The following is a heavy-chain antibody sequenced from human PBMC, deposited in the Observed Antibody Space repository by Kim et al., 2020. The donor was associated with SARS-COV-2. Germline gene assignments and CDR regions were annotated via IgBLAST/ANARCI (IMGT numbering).Heavy chain of an antibody. Sequence: GGSLRLSCAASGFTFSSYAVSWFLQAPGKGLEWVSAISGSGGSTYYADSVKGRFTISRDNSKNTLYLQMNSLRAEDTAVYYCATAGLDSSSSVFWYFDLWGRGTLVTVSS. CDR3: ATAGLDSSSSVFWYFDL. J-gene: IGHJ2*01. CDR1: GFTFSSYA. D-gene: IGHD6-6*01. V-gene: IGHV3-23*01. CDR2: ISGSGGST.